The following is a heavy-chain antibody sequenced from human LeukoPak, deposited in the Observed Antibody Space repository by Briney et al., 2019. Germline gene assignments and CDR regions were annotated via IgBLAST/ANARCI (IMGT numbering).Heavy chain of an antibody. CDR3: ARHSYYYYYYMDV. CDR1: GYSISSGYY. J-gene: IGHJ6*03. V-gene: IGHV4-38-2*01. D-gene: IGHD2-21*01. Sequence: SETLSLTCAVSGYSISSGYYWGWIRQPPGKGLEWIGSIYHSGSTYYNPSLKSRVTISVDTSKNQFSLKLSSVTAADTAVYYCARHSYYYYYYMDVWGKGTTATVSS. CDR2: IYHSGST.